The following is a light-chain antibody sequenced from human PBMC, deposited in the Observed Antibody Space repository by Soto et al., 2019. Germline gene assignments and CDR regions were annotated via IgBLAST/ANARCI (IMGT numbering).Light chain of an antibody. CDR3: QTWGADSVI. CDR1: SVHSSYA. Sequence: QLVLTQSPSASASLGASVKLTCTLSSVHSSYAIAWHQQQPEKGPRFLMKLNSDGSHSKGDGISDRLSGSSSGAERYLPLSSLQSEDEADYYCQTWGADSVIFGGGTKLTVL. J-gene: IGLJ2*01. V-gene: IGLV4-69*01. CDR2: LNSDGSH.